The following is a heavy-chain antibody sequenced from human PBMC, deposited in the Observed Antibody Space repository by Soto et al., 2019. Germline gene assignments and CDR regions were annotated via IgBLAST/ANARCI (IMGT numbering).Heavy chain of an antibody. D-gene: IGHD1-26*01. Sequence: LSLTCAVYGGSFSAYYWSWVRQPPGKGLEWIGEIIHSESTKYNPSLKSRVTISVDTSKNQFSLKLSSVTAADTAVYYCARLRPTDGRWEFANYYGMDVWGQGTPVTVSS. CDR2: IIHSEST. V-gene: IGHV4-34*12. J-gene: IGHJ6*02. CDR1: GGSFSAYY. CDR3: ARLRPTDGRWEFANYYGMDV.